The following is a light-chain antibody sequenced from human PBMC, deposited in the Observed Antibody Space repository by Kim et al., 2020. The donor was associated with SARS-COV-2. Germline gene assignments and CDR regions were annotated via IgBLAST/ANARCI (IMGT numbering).Light chain of an antibody. CDR2: STS. CDR1: QSISTW. Sequence: DIHMTQSPSTLSASLGDRVAITCRASQSISTWLAWYQQKPGKAPKLLIYSTSTLESGVPSRFSGSGSGTEFTLTISSLQPDDFATYYCQQYDGSWTFGQGTKVDIK. V-gene: IGKV1-5*03. CDR3: QQYDGSWT. J-gene: IGKJ1*01.